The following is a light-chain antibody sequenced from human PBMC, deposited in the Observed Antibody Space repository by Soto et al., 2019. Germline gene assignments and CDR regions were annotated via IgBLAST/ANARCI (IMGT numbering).Light chain of an antibody. J-gene: IGLJ1*01. V-gene: IGLV2-14*01. Sequence: QSVLTQPASVSGSPGQSVTISCTGTRSVVGGYNYVCWYQQHPGKAPRLMIYDVNNRPSGVSNRFSGSKSGNTASLTISGLQAEDEADYYWSSYTTSSTFVFGTGTKVTVL. CDR2: DVN. CDR3: SSYTTSSTFV. CDR1: RSVVGGYNY.